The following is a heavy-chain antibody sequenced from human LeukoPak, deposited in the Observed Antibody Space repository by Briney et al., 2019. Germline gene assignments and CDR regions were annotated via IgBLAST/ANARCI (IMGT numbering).Heavy chain of an antibody. V-gene: IGHV1-8*01. CDR1: GYSFTTYD. J-gene: IGHJ4*02. CDR3: ARGLSPSDY. CDR2: MNPNSGKT. Sequence: ASLKVSCKASGYSFTTYDINWVRQAPGQGLEWMGWMNPNSGKTNFAQKFQGRVTMTRTTSISTAYMEVSSLRSEDTAVYYCARGLSPSDYWGQGTLVTVSS.